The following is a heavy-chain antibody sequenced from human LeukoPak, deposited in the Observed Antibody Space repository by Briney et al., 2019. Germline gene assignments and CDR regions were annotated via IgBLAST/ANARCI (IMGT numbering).Heavy chain of an antibody. D-gene: IGHD3-22*01. CDR2: INHSGST. V-gene: IGHV4-34*01. CDR1: GGSFSGYY. J-gene: IGHJ3*02. Sequence: SETLSLTCAVYGGSFSGYYWSWIRQPPGKGLEWIGEINHSGSTNYNPSLKSRVTISVDTSKNQFSLKLSSVTAADTAVYYCARGTSYYYYDSSGCYYVAGRSDAFDIWGQGTMVTVSS. CDR3: ARGTSYYYYDSSGCYYVAGRSDAFDI.